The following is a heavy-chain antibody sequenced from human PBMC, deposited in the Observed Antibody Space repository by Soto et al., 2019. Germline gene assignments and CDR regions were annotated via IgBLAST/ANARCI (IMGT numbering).Heavy chain of an antibody. J-gene: IGHJ6*02. D-gene: IGHD6-13*01. CDR1: GFSLSTSGMR. CDR2: IDWDDNK. V-gene: IGHV2-70*04. Sequence: SGPTLGNPTQTLTLTCTFSGFSLSTSGMRVSWIRQPPGKALEWLARIDWDDNKFYSTSLKTRLTISKDTFKNQVVLTMTNMGPVDTATYYCERIPAASGMDVWGQGTRVTV. CDR3: ERIPAASGMDV.